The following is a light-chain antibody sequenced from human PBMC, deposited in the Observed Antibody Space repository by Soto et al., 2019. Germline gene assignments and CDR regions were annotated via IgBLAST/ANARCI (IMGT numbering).Light chain of an antibody. Sequence: DIRMTQSPSTLSTSVGDRVTITCRASQNIRGWLAWYQQKPGEAPKLLIYDASTLESGVPSRFSGSGSGTEFTLTISSLQPDDFATYYCQQYNSYSWTFGQGTKVDIK. CDR2: DAS. CDR3: QQYNSYSWT. CDR1: QNIRGW. J-gene: IGKJ1*01. V-gene: IGKV1-5*01.